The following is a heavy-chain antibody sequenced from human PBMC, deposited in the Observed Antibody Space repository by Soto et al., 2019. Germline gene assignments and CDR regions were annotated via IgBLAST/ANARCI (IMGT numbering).Heavy chain of an antibody. V-gene: IGHV4-30-4*01. CDR2: IFHSGST. J-gene: IGHJ2*01. CDR1: GGSISSGDYY. CDR3: AREDGSGRSHRGYFDL. Sequence: QVQLQESGPGLVKPSQTLSLTCTVSGGSISSGDYYWNWIRQPPGKGLEWIGYIFHSGSTYHKPSLKSRVTISVDTSKNRFSLHLSSVTAADTAVYYCAREDGSGRSHRGYFDLWGRGTLVTVSS. D-gene: IGHD3-10*01.